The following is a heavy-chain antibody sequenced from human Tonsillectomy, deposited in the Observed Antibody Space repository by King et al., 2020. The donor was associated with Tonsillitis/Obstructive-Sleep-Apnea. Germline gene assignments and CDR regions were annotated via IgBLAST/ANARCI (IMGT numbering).Heavy chain of an antibody. D-gene: IGHD3-16*01. Sequence: LQLQESGPGLVKPSETLSLTCIVSGGSVSSGHYFWNWVRQPPGRGLEGMGCISYSGSTSYSPSLESRVTISVDTSKNHFALNVTSVSAADAAVYYCVRSHGAYWGQGILVTVSS. J-gene: IGHJ4*02. CDR1: GGSVSSGHYF. CDR3: VRSHGAY. V-gene: IGHV4-61*03. CDR2: ISYSGST.